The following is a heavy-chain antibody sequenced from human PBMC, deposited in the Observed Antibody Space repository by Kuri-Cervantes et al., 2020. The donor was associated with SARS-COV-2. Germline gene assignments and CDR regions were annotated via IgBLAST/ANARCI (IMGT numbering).Heavy chain of an antibody. D-gene: IGHD3-10*01. V-gene: IGHV3-20*04. J-gene: IGHJ3*02. CDR3: AKERGYGYGFDI. CDR1: GFDFDDYG. CDR2: ISWNAGCT. Sequence: ETLSLTCEASGFDFDDYGMSWVRQVPGKRLEWVSGISWNAGCTSYADSVEGRFTISRDNAKKSVYLQMNSLRPEDMAMYYCAKERGYGYGFDIWGQGTMVTVSS.